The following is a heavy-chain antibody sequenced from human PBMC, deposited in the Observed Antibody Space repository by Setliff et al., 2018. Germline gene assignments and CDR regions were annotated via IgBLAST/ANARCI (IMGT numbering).Heavy chain of an antibody. CDR3: ARVSRSYGLPLDY. Sequence: GSLRLSCAASGFTFSSYSMNWVRQAPGKGLEWVSYISSSGSTIYYADSVKGRFTISRDNAKNSLYLQMNSLRAEDTAVYYCARVSRSYGLPLDYWGQGTLVTVSS. CDR1: GFTFSSYS. CDR2: ISSSGSTI. V-gene: IGHV3-48*04. J-gene: IGHJ4*02. D-gene: IGHD5-18*01.